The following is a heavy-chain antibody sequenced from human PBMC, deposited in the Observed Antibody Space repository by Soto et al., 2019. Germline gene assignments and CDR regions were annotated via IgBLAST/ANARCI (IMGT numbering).Heavy chain of an antibody. CDR2: INHGGTT. CDR3: ARSVQLWTPFDY. CDR1: GGSFSGYY. Sequence: QVQLQQWGAGLLKPSETLSLTCVVSGGSFSGYYWSWIRQPPGKGLEWIGEINHGGTTNYNPSLKSRVTISVDTLKKHFSLELSSVTAADTAMYYCARSVQLWTPFDYWGQGTLVTVSA. V-gene: IGHV4-34*01. J-gene: IGHJ4*02. D-gene: IGHD5-18*01.